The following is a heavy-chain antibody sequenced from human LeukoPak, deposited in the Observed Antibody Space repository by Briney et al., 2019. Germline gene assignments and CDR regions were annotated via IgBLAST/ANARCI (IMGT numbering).Heavy chain of an antibody. V-gene: IGHV1-8*03. J-gene: IGHJ5*02. CDR2: MNPNSGNT. CDR1: GYTFTSYD. Sequence: ASVKVSCKASGYTFTSYDINWVRQATGQGLEWMGWMNPNSGNTGYAQKFQGRVTITRNTSISTAYMELSSLRSEDTAVYYCARGRSEAPMRGYYGRWFDPWGQGTLVTVSS. D-gene: IGHD3-22*01. CDR3: ARGRSEAPMRGYYGRWFDP.